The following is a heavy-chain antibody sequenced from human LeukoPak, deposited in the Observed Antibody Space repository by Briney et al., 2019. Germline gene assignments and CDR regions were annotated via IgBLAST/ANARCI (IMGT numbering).Heavy chain of an antibody. CDR3: AAVDLQRYSSSWFLSG. CDR1: GITFSSFW. V-gene: IGHV3-7*01. J-gene: IGHJ4*02. Sequence: GGSLRLSCAASGITFSSFWMTWVRQAPGKGLEWVANINQDGSKQYYVDSVKGRFTISRDNAKNSLYLQMNSLRAEDTAVYYCAAVDLQRYSSSWFLSGWGQGTLVTVSS. D-gene: IGHD6-13*01. CDR2: INQDGSKQ.